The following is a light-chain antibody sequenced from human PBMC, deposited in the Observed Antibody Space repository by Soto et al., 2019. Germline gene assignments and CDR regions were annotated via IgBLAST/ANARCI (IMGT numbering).Light chain of an antibody. Sequence: QSVLTQPASVSGSPGQPITISCTGTSSDVGGYNYVSWYQQRPGKAPKLMIYDVTNRPSGVSNRFSGSKSGYTASLTISGLQAEDEADYYCSSYTSSSTYVFGTGTKVTVL. CDR1: SSDVGGYNY. V-gene: IGLV2-14*03. CDR3: SSYTSSSTYV. J-gene: IGLJ1*01. CDR2: DVT.